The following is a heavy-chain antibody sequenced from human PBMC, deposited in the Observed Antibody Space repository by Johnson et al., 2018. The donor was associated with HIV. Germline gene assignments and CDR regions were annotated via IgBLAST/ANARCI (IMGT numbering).Heavy chain of an antibody. J-gene: IGHJ3*02. CDR3: ARAYYTFWSGYDAFDI. V-gene: IGHV3-7*04. D-gene: IGHD3-3*01. Sequence: EVQLVESGGGLVQPGGSLRLSCAASGFIFSSYWMTWVRQAPGKGLEWVANIKQDGSEKYYVDSVKGRFTISRDNAKNSLYLQMNSLRAEDTAVYYCARAYYTFWSGYDAFDIWGQGTMVTVSS. CDR2: IKQDGSEK. CDR1: GFIFSSYW.